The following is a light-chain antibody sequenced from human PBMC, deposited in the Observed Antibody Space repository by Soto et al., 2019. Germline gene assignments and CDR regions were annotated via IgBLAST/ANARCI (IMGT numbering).Light chain of an antibody. Sequence: EVVMTQSPATLSVSPRGRATLSCRASQSISGTLAWYQQKPGQAPRLLIYGASSRATGIPDRFSGSGSGTDFTLTISRLEPEDFAVYYCQQYLTSPKTVGQGTKVDIK. CDR3: QQYLTSPKT. J-gene: IGKJ1*01. CDR2: GAS. CDR1: QSISGT. V-gene: IGKV3-20*01.